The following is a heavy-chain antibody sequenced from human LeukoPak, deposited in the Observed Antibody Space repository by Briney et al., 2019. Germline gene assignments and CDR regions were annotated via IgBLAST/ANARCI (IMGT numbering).Heavy chain of an antibody. CDR1: GFTFSSYA. V-gene: IGHV3-7*01. J-gene: IGHJ4*02. D-gene: IGHD2-15*01. CDR3: ARDAALYRLFDY. Sequence: PGGSLRLSCAASGFTFSSYAMHWVRQAPGKGLEWVANMNQDGSEKYYVDSVKGRFTISRDNAKNSLYLQMNSLRAEDTAVYYCARDAALYRLFDYWGQGTLVTVSS. CDR2: MNQDGSEK.